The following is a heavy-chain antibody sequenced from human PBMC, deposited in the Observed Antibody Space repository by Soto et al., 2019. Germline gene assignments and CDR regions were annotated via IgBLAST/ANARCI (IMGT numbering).Heavy chain of an antibody. CDR1: GDSISSGGSS. CDR2: IYDNGRS. Sequence: QLQLQESASGLVKPSQTLSLTCAVSGDSISSGGSSWNWIRQPPGKGLQWIGYIYDNGRSYYNPSTKSRRTISVDRSSNPFSLRRSSVTAADTAVYYCARASQYYFGSSGYPTGPHFAFDVWGQGTVVTVSS. J-gene: IGHJ3*01. V-gene: IGHV4-30-2*01. D-gene: IGHD3-22*01. CDR3: ARASQYYFGSSGYPTGPHFAFDV.